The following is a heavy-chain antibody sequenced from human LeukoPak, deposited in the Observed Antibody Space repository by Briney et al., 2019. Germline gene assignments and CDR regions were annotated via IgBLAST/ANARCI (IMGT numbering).Heavy chain of an antibody. V-gene: IGHV1-8*01. CDR1: GYTFTSYD. Sequence: GGPVKVSCKASGYTFTSYDINWVRQATGLGPEWMGWMNPNSGNTGYAQKFQGRVTMTRNTSISTAYLELSSLTSEDTAVYYCARGPNKYDGGNSGSAWFDPWGQGSLVTVSS. J-gene: IGHJ5*02. CDR3: ARGPNKYDGGNSGSAWFDP. D-gene: IGHD4-23*01. CDR2: MNPNSGNT.